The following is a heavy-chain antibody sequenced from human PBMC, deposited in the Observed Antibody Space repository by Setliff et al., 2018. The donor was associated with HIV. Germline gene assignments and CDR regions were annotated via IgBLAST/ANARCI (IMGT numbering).Heavy chain of an antibody. CDR1: GVSIRGDVYY. Sequence: PSETLSLTCTVSGVSIRGDVYYWSWIRQPAGKGLEWIGHIYTSGSTNYNPSLKSRVTMSVDTSKNQFSLKLSSVTAADTAVYYCARVVGYYDSSGYPNYYYYYMDVWGKGTTVTVSS. V-gene: IGHV4-61*09. CDR3: ARVVGYYDSSGYPNYYYYYMDV. D-gene: IGHD3-22*01. CDR2: IYTSGST. J-gene: IGHJ6*03.